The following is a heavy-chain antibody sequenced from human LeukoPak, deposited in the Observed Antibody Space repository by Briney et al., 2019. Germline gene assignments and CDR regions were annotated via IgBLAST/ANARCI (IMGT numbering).Heavy chain of an antibody. J-gene: IGHJ4*02. CDR1: GFTFSSYW. CDR2: IKKDGSEK. V-gene: IGHV3-7*01. D-gene: IGHD3-10*01. Sequence: GGSLRLSCAASGFTFSSYWMSWVCKAPGKGQERVANIKKDGSEKNYVDSVKGRFTISRDNAKNSLYLQMNSLRAEDTAVYYCARESGTETYYYGSGSYNYWGQGTLVTVSS. CDR3: ARESGTETYYYGSGSYNY.